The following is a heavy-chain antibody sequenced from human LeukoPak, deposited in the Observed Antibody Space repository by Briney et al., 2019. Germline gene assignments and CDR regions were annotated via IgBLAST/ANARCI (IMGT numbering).Heavy chain of an antibody. CDR1: GFTFSAYA. V-gene: IGHV3-23*05. D-gene: IGHD1-26*01. J-gene: IGHJ4*02. Sequence: SGGSLRLSCEASGFTFSAYAMTWVRQAPGKGLEWVSSIGSDNKPHYSESVKGRFAISRDNSKSMLFLQLNSLRAEDTAVYYCARGQVGSYYPHYFVYWGQGTLVTVSS. CDR3: ARGQVGSYYPHYFVY. CDR2: IGSDNKP.